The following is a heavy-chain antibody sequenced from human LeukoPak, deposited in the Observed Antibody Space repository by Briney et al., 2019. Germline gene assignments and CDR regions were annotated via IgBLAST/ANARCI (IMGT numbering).Heavy chain of an antibody. CDR2: INPNSGGT. J-gene: IGHJ4*02. D-gene: IGHD3-22*01. V-gene: IGHV1-2*02. Sequence: ASVKVSCKAFGYTFTGYYMHWVRQAPGQGLEWMGWINPNSGGTNYAQKFQGRLTMTRDTSISTAYVELSRLTSDDTAVYYCVPSGHYQYYFDYWGQGTLVTVSS. CDR1: GYTFTGYY. CDR3: VPSGHYQYYFDY.